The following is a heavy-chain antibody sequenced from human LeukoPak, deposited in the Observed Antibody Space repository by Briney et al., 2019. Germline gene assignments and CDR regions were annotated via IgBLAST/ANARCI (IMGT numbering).Heavy chain of an antibody. CDR3: AKDLEAGSPFDY. Sequence: GGSLRLSCAASGFTFRNYWMHWVRQAPGKGLVWVSHINTDGSSTTHADSVKGRFTISRDNAKNTLYLQMNSLRAEDTAVYYCAKDLEAGSPFDYWGQGTLVTVSS. CDR1: GFTFRNYW. J-gene: IGHJ4*02. CDR2: INTDGSST. V-gene: IGHV3-74*01. D-gene: IGHD3-10*01.